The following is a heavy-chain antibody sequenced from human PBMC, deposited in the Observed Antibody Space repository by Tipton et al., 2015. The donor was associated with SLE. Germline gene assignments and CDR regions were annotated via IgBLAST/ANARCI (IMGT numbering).Heavy chain of an antibody. D-gene: IGHD6-13*01. Sequence: TLSLTCTVSGGSISSYPWSWIRQPPGKGLELIGYIFTSGSTYYNPSLQSRVTIPVDTSKNQFALKLTSVTAADTALYYCAGELTNSWRFDYWGQGTLVTVSS. CDR3: AGELTNSWRFDY. CDR2: IFTSGST. V-gene: IGHV4-4*08. J-gene: IGHJ4*02. CDR1: GGSISSYP.